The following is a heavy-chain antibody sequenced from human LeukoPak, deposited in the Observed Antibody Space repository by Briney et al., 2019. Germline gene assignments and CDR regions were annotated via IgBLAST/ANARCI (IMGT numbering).Heavy chain of an antibody. J-gene: IGHJ4*02. V-gene: IGHV1-69*05. Sequence: SVKVSCKASGGTFSRYAISWVRQAPGQGLEWMGGIIPIFGTANYAQKFQGRVTITTDESTSTAYMELSSLRSEDTAVYYCASDCSSTSCYDYWGQGTLVTVSS. CDR3: ASDCSSTSCYDY. CDR2: IIPIFGTA. CDR1: GGTFSRYA. D-gene: IGHD2-2*01.